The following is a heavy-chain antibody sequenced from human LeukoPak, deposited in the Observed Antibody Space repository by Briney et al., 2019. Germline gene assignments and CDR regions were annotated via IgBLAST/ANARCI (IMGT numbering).Heavy chain of an antibody. CDR1: GFTFSSYD. V-gene: IGHV3-13*01. Sequence: HPGGSLRLSCAASGFTFSSYDMHWVRQVIGKGLEWVSAIGIRGDTHYSGSVKGRFTISRENAGSSLYLQMNSLRAEDTAVYYCARGGIQVSGIDEFDYWGQGTLVTVSS. D-gene: IGHD6-19*01. J-gene: IGHJ4*02. CDR3: ARGGIQVSGIDEFDY. CDR2: IGIRGDT.